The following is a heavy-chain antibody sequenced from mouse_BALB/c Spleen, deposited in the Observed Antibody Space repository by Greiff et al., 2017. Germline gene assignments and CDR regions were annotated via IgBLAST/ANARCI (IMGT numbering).Heavy chain of an antibody. CDR1: GFTFSSYT. CDR3: TGGTPFDY. Sequence: EVHLVESGGGLVKPGGSLKLSCAASGFTFSSYTMSWVRQTPEKRLEWVATISSGGSYTYYPDSVKGRFTISRDNAKNTLYLQMSSLKSEDTAMYYCTGGTPFDYWGQGTTLTVSS. J-gene: IGHJ2*01. D-gene: IGHD3-3*01. V-gene: IGHV5-6-4*01. CDR2: ISSGGSYT.